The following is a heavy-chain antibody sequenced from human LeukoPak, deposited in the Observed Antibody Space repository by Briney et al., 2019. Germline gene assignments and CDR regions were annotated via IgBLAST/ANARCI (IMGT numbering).Heavy chain of an antibody. CDR1: GFTFSSYG. V-gene: IGHV3-23*01. Sequence: QPGGSLRLSCAASGFTFSSYGMSWVRQAPGKGLEWVSAISGSGGSTYYADSVKGRFTISRDNSKNTLYLQMNSLRAEDTAVYYCAKDRNQYFDPNFDYWGQGTLVTVSS. CDR3: AKDRNQYFDPNFDY. D-gene: IGHD3-9*01. CDR2: ISGSGGST. J-gene: IGHJ4*02.